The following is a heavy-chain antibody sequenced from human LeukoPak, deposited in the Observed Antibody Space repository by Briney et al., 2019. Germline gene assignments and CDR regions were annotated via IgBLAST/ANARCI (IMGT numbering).Heavy chain of an antibody. CDR3: AREEVAGTDY. CDR2: ISYDGSNK. CDR1: GLNFSSYA. Sequence: GSLRLSCAASGLNFSSYAMHWVRPAPGTGLEWVAVISYDGSNKYYADSVKGRFTISRDNSKNTLYLQMNSLRDEDTAVYYCAREEVAGTDYWGQGTLVTVSS. J-gene: IGHJ4*02. V-gene: IGHV3-30-3*01. D-gene: IGHD6-19*01.